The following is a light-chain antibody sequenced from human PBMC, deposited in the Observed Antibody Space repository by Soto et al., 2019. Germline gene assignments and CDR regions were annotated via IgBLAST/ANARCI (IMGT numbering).Light chain of an antibody. CDR3: SSFTGTTTLDV. CDR1: SSDVGAYKY. V-gene: IGLV2-14*03. J-gene: IGLJ1*01. Sequence: QPALTQPASVSGSPGQSITISCTGTSSDVGAYKYVSWYQQHPGKAPKLIIYGVSNRPSGVSNRFSGSKSGNTAFLTISGLQPEDEADYYCSSFTGTTTLDVFGTGTKVTVL. CDR2: GVS.